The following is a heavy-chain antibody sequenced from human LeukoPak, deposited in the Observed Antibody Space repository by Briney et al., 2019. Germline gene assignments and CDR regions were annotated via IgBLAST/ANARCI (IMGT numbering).Heavy chain of an antibody. CDR3: ARSRRETYCSSTSCAKYYFDY. CDR2: INHSGST. D-gene: IGHD2-2*01. J-gene: IGHJ4*02. CDR1: GGSFSGYY. Sequence: KPSETLSLTCAVYGGSFSGYYWSWIRQTPGKGLEWIGEINHSGSTNYNPSLKSRVTISVDTPKNQFSLKLSSVTAADTAVYYCARSRRETYCSSTSCAKYYFDYWGQGTLVTVSS. V-gene: IGHV4-34*01.